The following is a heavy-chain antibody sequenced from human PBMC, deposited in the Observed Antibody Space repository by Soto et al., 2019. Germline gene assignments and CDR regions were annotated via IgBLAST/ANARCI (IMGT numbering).Heavy chain of an antibody. J-gene: IGHJ4*02. Sequence: EVQLLESGGGLVQPGGSLSLSCAASAFTFNNYAMSWVRQAPGKGLEWVSGIGGSGRTTYYADSVKGRFTISRDNSNNTLFLQMNSLRAEDTAVYYCTTGIYYDLLTGYHDVAYWGQGTLVTVSS. CDR1: AFTFNNYA. V-gene: IGHV3-23*01. CDR2: IGGSGRTT. CDR3: TTGIYYDLLTGYHDVAY. D-gene: IGHD3-9*01.